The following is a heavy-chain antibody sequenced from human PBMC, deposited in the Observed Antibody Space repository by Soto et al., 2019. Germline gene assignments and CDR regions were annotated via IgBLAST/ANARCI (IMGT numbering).Heavy chain of an antibody. D-gene: IGHD5-12*01. J-gene: IGHJ6*02. CDR3: ARGERVEGYIRFNSPHYYYGMDV. Sequence: ASVKVSCKASGYTFTGYYMHWVRQAPGQGLEWMGCINPNSGGTNYAQKFQGWVTMTRDTSISTAYMELSRLRSDDTAVYYCARGERVEGYIRFNSPHYYYGMDVWGQGTTVTAP. V-gene: IGHV1-2*04. CDR1: GYTFTGYY. CDR2: INPNSGGT.